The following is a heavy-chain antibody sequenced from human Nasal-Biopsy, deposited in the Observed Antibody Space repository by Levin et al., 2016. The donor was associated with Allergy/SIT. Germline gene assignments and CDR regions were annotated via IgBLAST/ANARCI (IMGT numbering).Heavy chain of an antibody. CDR3: ARGLRVDYGVDY. CDR2: IYDDGTRI. D-gene: IGHD3-16*01. V-gene: IGHV3-74*01. CDR1: GFTFSSHW. J-gene: IGHJ4*02. Sequence: GESLKISCAASGFTFSSHWMHWVRQAPGKGLVWVSRIYDDGTRINYADSVKGRFTISRDNAENTVYLQANSLTAEDTAVYYCARGLRVDYGVDYWGQGTLVTVSS.